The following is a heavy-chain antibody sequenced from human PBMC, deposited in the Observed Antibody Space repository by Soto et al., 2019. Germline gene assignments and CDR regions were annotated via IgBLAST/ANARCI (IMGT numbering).Heavy chain of an antibody. Sequence: PSQTLSLTCAISGDSVSSNSAAWNWIRQSPSRGLEWLGRTYYRSKWYNDYAVSVKSRITINPDTSKNQFSLQLNSVTPEDTAVYYCARAAPHMFVPPDTYYSAMDVWGQGTTVTVSS. V-gene: IGHV6-1*01. CDR3: ARAAPHMFVPPDTYYSAMDV. CDR1: GDSVSSNSAA. D-gene: IGHD3-10*02. CDR2: TYYRSKWYN. J-gene: IGHJ6*02.